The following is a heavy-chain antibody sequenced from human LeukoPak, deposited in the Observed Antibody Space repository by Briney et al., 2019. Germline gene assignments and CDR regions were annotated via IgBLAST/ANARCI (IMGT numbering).Heavy chain of an antibody. D-gene: IGHD2-2*01. CDR1: GITFDYHA. V-gene: IGHV3-23*01. Sequence: QPGGSLRLSCVVSGITFDYHALSWVRQAPGKGLEWVSGINGVGDRADYADSVRGRFIISRDISKNTLYLQMYSLRADDTAVYYCAKDIGSTSWYLGNWGQGTLVTVSS. CDR2: INGVGDRA. CDR3: AKDIGSTSWYLGN. J-gene: IGHJ4*02.